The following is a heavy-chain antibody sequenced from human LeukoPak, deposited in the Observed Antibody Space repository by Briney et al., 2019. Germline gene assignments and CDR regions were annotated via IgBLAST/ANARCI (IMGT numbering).Heavy chain of an antibody. J-gene: IGHJ4*02. Sequence: GGSLRLSCAASGFTFSDYYMSWMRQAPGKGLEWVSYISSSGSTIYYADSVKGRFTIYRDNAKNSLYLQMNSLRAEDTAVYYCCSGDIVATRNDYWGQGPLVTVSS. CDR3: CSGDIVATRNDY. D-gene: IGHD5-12*01. CDR1: GFTFSDYY. V-gene: IGHV3-11*04. CDR2: ISSSGSTI.